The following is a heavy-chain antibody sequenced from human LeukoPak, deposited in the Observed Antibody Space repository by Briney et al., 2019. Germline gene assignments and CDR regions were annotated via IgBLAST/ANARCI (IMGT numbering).Heavy chain of an antibody. D-gene: IGHD1-14*01. CDR2: IYSGGDT. CDR1: GFTVSSNY. J-gene: IGHJ5*02. V-gene: IGHV3-53*01. Sequence: PGGSLRLSCAASGFTVSSNYMSWVRQAPGKGLEWVSVIYSGGDTYYADSVKGRFTISRDDSKNTLYLQMNRLRAEDTAVYFCARGLRSWLDPWGQGTLVTVSS. CDR3: ARGLRSWLDP.